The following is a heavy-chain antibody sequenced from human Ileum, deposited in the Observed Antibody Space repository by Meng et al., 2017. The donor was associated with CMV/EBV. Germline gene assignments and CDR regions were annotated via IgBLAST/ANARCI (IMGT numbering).Heavy chain of an antibody. Sequence: GGSLRLSCAVSGFTVSSNYMIWVRQAPGKGLEWVSSISSSSSYIYYADSVKGRFTISRDNGKNSLYLQMTSLRPEDTAVYYCARDHLHSSSSGRFYQYGMDVWGQGTTVTVSS. CDR1: GFTVSSNY. D-gene: IGHD6-6*01. CDR3: ARDHLHSSSSGRFYQYGMDV. CDR2: ISSSSSYI. V-gene: IGHV3-21*01. J-gene: IGHJ6*02.